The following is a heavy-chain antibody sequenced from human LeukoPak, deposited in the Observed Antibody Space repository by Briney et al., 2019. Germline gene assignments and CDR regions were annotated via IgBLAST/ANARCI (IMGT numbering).Heavy chain of an antibody. D-gene: IGHD3-3*01. V-gene: IGHV3-23*01. Sequence: PGGSLRLSCAASGFTFSSYAMSWVRQAPGKGLEWVPAISGSGGSTYYADSVKGRFTISRDNSKNTLYLQMNSLRAEDTAVYYCAKDLRFYDFWSGSVYWGQGTLVTVSS. J-gene: IGHJ4*02. CDR3: AKDLRFYDFWSGSVY. CDR1: GFTFSSYA. CDR2: ISGSGGST.